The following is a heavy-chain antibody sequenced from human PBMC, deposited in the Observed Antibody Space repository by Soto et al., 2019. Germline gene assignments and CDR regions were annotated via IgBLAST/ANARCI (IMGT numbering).Heavy chain of an antibody. D-gene: IGHD3-3*01. J-gene: IGHJ6*02. CDR2: INPSGGST. CDR1: GYTFTSYY. Sequence: QVQLVQSGAEVKKPGASVKVSCKASGYTFTSYYMHWVRQAPGQGLEWMRIINPSGGSTSYAQKFQGRVTMTRETSTSTVYMELSSLRSEDTAVYYCARTYYDFWSGYYYYYYGMDVWGQGTTVTVSS. V-gene: IGHV1-46*01. CDR3: ARTYYDFWSGYYYYYYGMDV.